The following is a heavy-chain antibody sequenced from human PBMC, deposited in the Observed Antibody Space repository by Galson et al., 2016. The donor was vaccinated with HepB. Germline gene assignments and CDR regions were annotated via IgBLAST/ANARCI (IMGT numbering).Heavy chain of an antibody. J-gene: IGHJ6*02. D-gene: IGHD2-2*01. CDR1: GFSFRSHA. V-gene: IGHV3-21*01. Sequence: SLRLSCAVSGFSFRSHAMNWARQAPGKGLEWVSSISSGSSYTYYADSVKGRFTISRDNARNSLYLQMNSLRVEDTAVYYCARGRPYCSSTSCYPTYYYYYGMDVWGQGTTVTVSS. CDR3: ARGRPYCSSTSCYPTYYYYYGMDV. CDR2: ISSGSSYT.